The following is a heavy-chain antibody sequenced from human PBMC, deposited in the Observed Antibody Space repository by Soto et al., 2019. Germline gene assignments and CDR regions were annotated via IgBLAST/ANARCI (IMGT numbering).Heavy chain of an antibody. Sequence: EVQLVESGGGLVQPGGSLKLSCVASGFTFSGSVIHWVRQASGKGLEWVGRIRAKVNNYATAYGASVKGRFSVSRDDSKSTAYLQMNSLKMEDTAMYYCVRGGTGTWRFDPWGQGTLVTVSS. D-gene: IGHD1-1*01. V-gene: IGHV3-73*01. CDR2: IRAKVNNYAT. CDR1: GFTFSGSV. CDR3: VRGGTGTWRFDP. J-gene: IGHJ5*02.